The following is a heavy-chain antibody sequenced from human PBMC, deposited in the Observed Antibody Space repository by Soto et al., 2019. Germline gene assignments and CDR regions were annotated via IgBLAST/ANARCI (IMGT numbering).Heavy chain of an antibody. Sequence: QVQLQESGPRLVKPLQTLSLTCTVSGDSINSGAYYWSWIRQPPGSGLEWVGYSFYSGITDYNPSLKSRMTISMATSKNQFSLRLNSVTAADTAVYFCARWSGVGVAGMDVWGQGTTVSVSS. CDR1: GDSINSGAYY. CDR3: ARWSGVGVAGMDV. J-gene: IGHJ6*02. CDR2: SFYSGIT. V-gene: IGHV4-30-4*01. D-gene: IGHD3-10*01.